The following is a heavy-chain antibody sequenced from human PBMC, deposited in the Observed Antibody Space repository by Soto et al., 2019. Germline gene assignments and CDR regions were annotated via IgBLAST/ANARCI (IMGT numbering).Heavy chain of an antibody. CDR1: GYTFSNYG. Sequence: GASVKVSCKASGYTFSNYGITWVRQAPGQGLEWMGWVSAYNRNTNYAQKFEDRVTMTTDTSTGTAYMELRSLRSDDTAVYFCARERQSEPLSYWGQGTPVTVSS. CDR2: VSAYNRNT. J-gene: IGHJ4*02. CDR3: ARERQSEPLSY. D-gene: IGHD1-26*01. V-gene: IGHV1-18*04.